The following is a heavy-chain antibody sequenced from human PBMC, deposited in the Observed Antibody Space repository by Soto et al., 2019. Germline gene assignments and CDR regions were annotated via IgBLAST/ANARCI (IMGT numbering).Heavy chain of an antibody. CDR2: ISYDGSNK. D-gene: IGHD3-16*01. Sequence: GGSLRLSCAASGFTFSSYAMHWVRQAPGKGLEWVAVISYDGSNKYYADSVKGRFTISRDNSKNTLYLQMNSLRAEDTAVYYCARDWGKAYYYYGMDGWGQGTTVTVAS. CDR3: ARDWGKAYYYYGMDG. CDR1: GFTFSSYA. J-gene: IGHJ6*02. V-gene: IGHV3-30-3*01.